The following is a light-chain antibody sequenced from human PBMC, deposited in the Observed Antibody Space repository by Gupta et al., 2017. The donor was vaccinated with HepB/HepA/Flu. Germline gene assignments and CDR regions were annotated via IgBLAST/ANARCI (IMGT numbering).Light chain of an antibody. J-gene: IGLJ3*02. CDR3: AVWDDSLRGHWV. Sequence: QSVLTQPHSASGTPGQRVAISCSGGKSNIGSNHVYWYQQLPGSAPKLIIYRTTQRPSGGPARFSASKSGTSASLAISGLRSEDEADYYCAVWDDSLRGHWVFGGGIKVTVL. CDR1: KSNIGSNH. V-gene: IGLV1-47*01. CDR2: RTT.